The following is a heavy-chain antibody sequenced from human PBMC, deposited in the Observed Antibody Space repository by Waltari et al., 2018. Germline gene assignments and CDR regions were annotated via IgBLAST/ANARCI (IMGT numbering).Heavy chain of an antibody. CDR2: IKQDGSEK. V-gene: IGHV3-7*01. Sequence: EVQLVEFGGGLVQPGGSLRLSCAASGFTFSNYWMSWVRQAPGKGREWGAKIKQDGSEKEYVDSVKGRFTISRDNGKNSLFLHMKSLGAEDSAIYYCARDRSVGWFGGDGFDIWGQGTMVTVSS. D-gene: IGHD3-10*01. J-gene: IGHJ3*02. CDR3: ARDRSVGWFGGDGFDI. CDR1: GFTFSNYW.